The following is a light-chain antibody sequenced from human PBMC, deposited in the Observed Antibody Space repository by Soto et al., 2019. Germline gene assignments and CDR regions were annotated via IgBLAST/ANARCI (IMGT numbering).Light chain of an antibody. Sequence: AIRMTQSPSSLSASTGDIVTITCRASQGISSYLAWYQQNPGKAPKPLIYAASTLQSGGPSRFSGSASWTGFTLSISCLQAEDFGPYYCQQYYSYPRTFGQGTKVEGK. V-gene: IGKV1-8*01. CDR2: AAS. CDR1: QGISSY. CDR3: QQYYSYPRT. J-gene: IGKJ1*01.